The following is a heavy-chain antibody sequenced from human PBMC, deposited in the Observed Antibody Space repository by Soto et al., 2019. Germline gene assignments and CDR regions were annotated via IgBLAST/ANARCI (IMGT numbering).Heavy chain of an antibody. Sequence: GESLKISCKGSGYSFTSYWIGWVRQMPGKGLEWMGIIYPGDSDTRYSPSFQGQVTISVDKSISTAYLQWSSLKASDTAIYYCARDLDLAYYVSGSQMSHWGQGTLVTVSS. V-gene: IGHV5-51*01. CDR1: GYSFTSYW. CDR3: ARDLDLAYYVSGSQMSH. J-gene: IGHJ4*02. D-gene: IGHD3-10*01. CDR2: IYPGDSDT.